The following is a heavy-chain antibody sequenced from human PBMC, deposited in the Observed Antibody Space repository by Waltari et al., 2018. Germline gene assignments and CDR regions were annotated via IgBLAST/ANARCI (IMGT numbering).Heavy chain of an antibody. CDR3: ARAVSIDRIVVVTHFDY. Sequence: GASVRSGDFCWSWIRQPPGKGLEWIGYICYSGSTYYNPSLKSRLSMSVDTSKNQFSLNLNSVTAADTAMYYCARAVSIDRIVVVTHFDYWGQGTLVTVSS. D-gene: IGHD3-22*01. J-gene: IGHJ4*02. CDR1: GASVRSGDFC. V-gene: IGHV4-30-4*08. CDR2: ICYSGST.